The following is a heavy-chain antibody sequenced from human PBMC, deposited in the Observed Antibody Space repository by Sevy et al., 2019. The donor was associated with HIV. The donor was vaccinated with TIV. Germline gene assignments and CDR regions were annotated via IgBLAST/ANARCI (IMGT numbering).Heavy chain of an antibody. D-gene: IGHD2-21*02. V-gene: IGHV3-20*04. Sequence: GGSLRLSCAASGFTFDDYGMSWVRQAPGKGLEWVSGINWNGGSTGYADSVKGRFTISRDNAKNSLYLQMNSLRAEDTALYYCARDGLGCDGDCYSGDFDYWGQGTLVTVSS. CDR3: ARDGLGCDGDCYSGDFDY. J-gene: IGHJ4*02. CDR2: INWNGGST. CDR1: GFTFDDYG.